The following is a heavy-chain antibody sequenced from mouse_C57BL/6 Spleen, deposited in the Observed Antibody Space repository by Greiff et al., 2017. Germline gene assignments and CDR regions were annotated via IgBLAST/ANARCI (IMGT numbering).Heavy chain of an antibody. J-gene: IGHJ2*01. CDR2: IYPGDGDT. CDR1: GYAFSSYW. V-gene: IGHV1-80*01. Sequence: VQLQQSGAELVKPGASVKISCKASGYAFSSYWMNWVKQRPGKGLEWIGQIYPGDGDTNYNGKFKGNATLTADKSSSTAYMQLSSLTSEDSTVYFCARSGYGNSYYFDYWGQGTTLTVSS. D-gene: IGHD2-1*01. CDR3: ARSGYGNSYYFDY.